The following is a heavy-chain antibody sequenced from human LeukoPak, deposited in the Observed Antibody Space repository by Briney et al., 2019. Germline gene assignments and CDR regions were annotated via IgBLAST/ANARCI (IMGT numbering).Heavy chain of an antibody. Sequence: QTSETLSLTCAVYGGSFSGYYWSWVRQAPGKRLEWVSAMSSSDDGRYYAASARGRFTISRDTSRSTLYLQMNSLRAEDAAVYYCAKAPVTSCRGAFCYPFDYWGQGTLVTVSS. J-gene: IGHJ4*02. CDR2: MSSSDDGR. CDR1: GGSFSGYY. CDR3: AKAPVTSCRGAFCYPFDY. V-gene: IGHV3-23*01. D-gene: IGHD2-15*01.